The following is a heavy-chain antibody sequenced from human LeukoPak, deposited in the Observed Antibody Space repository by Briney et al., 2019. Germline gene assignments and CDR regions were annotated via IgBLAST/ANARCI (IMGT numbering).Heavy chain of an antibody. D-gene: IGHD3-22*01. Sequence: GGSLRLSCAASGFTFSSYWMSWVRQASGKGLEWVANIKQDGSEKYYVDSVKGRFTISRDNAKNSLYLQMTSLRAEDTAVYYCARIRITMIVVVSDAFDIWGQGTMVTVSS. V-gene: IGHV3-7*01. CDR1: GFTFSSYW. J-gene: IGHJ3*02. CDR2: IKQDGSEK. CDR3: ARIRITMIVVVSDAFDI.